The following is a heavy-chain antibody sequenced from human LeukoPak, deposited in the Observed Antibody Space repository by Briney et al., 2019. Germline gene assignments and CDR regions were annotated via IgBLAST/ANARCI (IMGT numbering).Heavy chain of an antibody. CDR1: GGSISSYY. V-gene: IGHV4-59*03. CDR3: ARNGPHYYDKSGYLDP. CDR2: IDYSRDT. D-gene: IGHD3-22*01. Sequence: PSETLSLTCTVSGGSISSYYWSWIRQPPGKGLEWIGNIDYSRDTNYNPSLRSRVTILVDKSRNQFSLKLNSVTAADTAVYYCARNGPHYYDKSGYLDPWGQGTLVTVSS. J-gene: IGHJ5*02.